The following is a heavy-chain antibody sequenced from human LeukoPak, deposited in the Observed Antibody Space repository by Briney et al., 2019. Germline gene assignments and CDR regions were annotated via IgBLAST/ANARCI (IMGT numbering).Heavy chain of an antibody. Sequence: ASVKVSCKASGGPFSSFAISWVRQAPGQGLEWMGGIIPIFGTANYAQKFQGRVTITADESTSTAYMELSSLRSEDTAVYYCARGGYDQETFDYWGQGTLVTVSS. CDR3: ARGGYDQETFDY. D-gene: IGHD5-12*01. CDR1: GGPFSSFA. V-gene: IGHV1-69*13. CDR2: IIPIFGTA. J-gene: IGHJ4*02.